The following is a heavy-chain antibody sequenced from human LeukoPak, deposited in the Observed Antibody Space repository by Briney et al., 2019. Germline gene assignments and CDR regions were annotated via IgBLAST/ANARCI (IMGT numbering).Heavy chain of an antibody. D-gene: IGHD3-16*02. Sequence: GGSLRLSCAASGFTFSNYAMSWVRQAPGKGLEWVSAISGSGGSTYYADSVKGRCTISRDNSKNTLYLQMNSLRAEDTAVYYCAKAGLGQLSLYDYWGQGTLVTVSS. J-gene: IGHJ4*02. CDR2: ISGSGGST. CDR3: AKAGLGQLSLYDY. CDR1: GFTFSNYA. V-gene: IGHV3-23*01.